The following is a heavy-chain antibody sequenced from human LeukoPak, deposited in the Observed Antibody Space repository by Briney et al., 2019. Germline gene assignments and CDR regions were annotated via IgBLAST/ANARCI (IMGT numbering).Heavy chain of an antibody. V-gene: IGHV3-23*01. Sequence: GGSLRLSCAASGFTFSKYAMTCVRQAPGRGLEGVSTIQPDGENRPYAVSVRGRFTTTKDDSQNTMYLQMKGLRADDTAVYFCAKNQRPNNDIFFDLWGQGTLVTVSS. CDR2: IQPDGENR. CDR1: GFTFSKYA. J-gene: IGHJ4*02. CDR3: AKNQRPNNDIFFDL. D-gene: IGHD3-9*01.